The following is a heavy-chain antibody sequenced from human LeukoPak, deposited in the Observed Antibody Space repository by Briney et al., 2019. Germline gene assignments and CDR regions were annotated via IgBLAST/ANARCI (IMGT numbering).Heavy chain of an antibody. D-gene: IGHD2/OR15-2a*01. V-gene: IGHV4-39*01. CDR3: ARGPFDFYHYFDY. CDR2: IYYSGST. CDR1: GGSISSSSYY. J-gene: IGHJ4*02. Sequence: SETLSLTCTVSGGSISSSSYYWGWIRQPPGKGLEWIGSIYYSGSTYYNPSLKSRVTISVDTSKNQFSLQLNSVTPEDTAVYYCARGPFDFYHYFDYWGQGTLVTVSS.